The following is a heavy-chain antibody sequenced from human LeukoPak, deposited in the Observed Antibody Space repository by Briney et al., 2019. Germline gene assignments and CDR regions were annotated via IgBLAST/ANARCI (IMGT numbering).Heavy chain of an antibody. J-gene: IGHJ6*02. V-gene: IGHV4-39*01. CDR2: IYYSGST. D-gene: IGHD6-13*01. CDR1: GGSISSSSYY. CDR3: ARQLCSGDSSSWSRLYYYYYYGMDV. Sequence: SETLSLTCTVSGGSISSSSYYWGWIRQPPGKGLEWIGSIYYSGSTYYNPSLKSRVTISVDTSKNPFSLKLSSVTAADTAVYYCARQLCSGDSSSWSRLYYYYYYGMDVWGQGTTVTVSS.